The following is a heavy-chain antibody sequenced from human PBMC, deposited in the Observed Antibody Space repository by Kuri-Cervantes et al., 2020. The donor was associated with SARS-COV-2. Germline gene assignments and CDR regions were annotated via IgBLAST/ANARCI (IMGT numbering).Heavy chain of an antibody. Sequence: ASVKVSCKVSGYTLTELSMHWVRQAPGKGLEWMGGFDPEDGETMYAQRFQGRVTMTEDTSTDTAYMELSSLRSEDTAVYYCARGITDYGDYGYYYGMDVWGQGTTVT. CDR3: ARGITDYGDYGYYYGMDV. D-gene: IGHD4-17*01. J-gene: IGHJ6*01. V-gene: IGHV1-24*01. CDR1: GYTLTELS. CDR2: FDPEDGET.